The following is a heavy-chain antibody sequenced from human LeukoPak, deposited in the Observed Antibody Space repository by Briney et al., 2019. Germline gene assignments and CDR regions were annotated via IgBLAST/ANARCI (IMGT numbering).Heavy chain of an antibody. CDR2: INHSGST. J-gene: IGHJ5*02. D-gene: IGHD2-15*01. V-gene: IGHV4-34*01. CDR3: ARERYCSGGSCYSKNWFDP. Sequence: PSETLSPTCAVYGGSFSGYYWSWIRQPPGKGLEWIGEINHSGSTNYNPSLKSRVTISVDTSKNQFSLKLSSVTAADTAVYYCARERYCSGGSCYSKNWFDPWGQGTLVTVSS. CDR1: GGSFSGYY.